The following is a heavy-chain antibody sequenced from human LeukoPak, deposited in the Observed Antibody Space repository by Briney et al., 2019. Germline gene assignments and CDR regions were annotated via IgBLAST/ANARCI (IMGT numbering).Heavy chain of an antibody. CDR2: NSGGSS. D-gene: IGHD6-19*01. V-gene: IGHV3-23*01. Sequence: GGSLRLSCAASGFTFSTYGVYWVRQAPGKGLEWVSSNSGGSSYYADSVKGRFTISRDNSKNTLYLQMNSLRAEDTAVYYCARGGSGWYYFDYWGQGTLVTVSS. CDR3: ARGGSGWYYFDY. CDR1: GFTFSTYG. J-gene: IGHJ4*02.